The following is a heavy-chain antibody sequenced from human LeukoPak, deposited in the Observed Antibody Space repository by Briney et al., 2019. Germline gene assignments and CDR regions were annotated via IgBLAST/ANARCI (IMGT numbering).Heavy chain of an antibody. J-gene: IGHJ3*02. CDR3: AKEEPVGVFDI. CDR1: GFTFDDYA. V-gene: IGHV3-9*03. CDR2: ISWNSGSI. Sequence: GRSLRLSCAASGFTFDDYAMHWVRQAPGKGLEWVSGISWNSGSIGYADSVKGRFTISRDNAKNSLYLQMNSLRAEDMALYYCAKEEPVGVFDIWGQGTMVTVSS. D-gene: IGHD3-16*01.